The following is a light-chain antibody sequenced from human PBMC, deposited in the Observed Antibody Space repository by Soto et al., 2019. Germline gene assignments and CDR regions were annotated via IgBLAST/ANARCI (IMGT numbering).Light chain of an antibody. CDR2: GAS. CDR1: QSVSSN. CDR3: QQYNNWPPWT. Sequence: EVVLTHSPATLSLSPCERATLSCRASQSVSSNLAWYQQKPGQAPRLLIYGASTRATGIPARFSGSGSGTEFTLTISSLQSEDFAVYYCQQYNNWPPWTFGQGTKVDI. V-gene: IGKV3-15*01. J-gene: IGKJ1*01.